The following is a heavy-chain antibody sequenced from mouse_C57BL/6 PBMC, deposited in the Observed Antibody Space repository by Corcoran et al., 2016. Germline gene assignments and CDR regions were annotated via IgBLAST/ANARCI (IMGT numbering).Heavy chain of an antibody. D-gene: IGHD4-1*01. Sequence: EVQLQQSGPELVKPGASVKISCKASGYTFTDYYMNWVKQSHGKSLEWIGDINPNNGGTSYNQKFKGKATLTVDKSSSTAYMELRSLTSEDSAVYYCARRGNCYAMDYWGQGTSVTVSS. CDR2: INPNNGGT. J-gene: IGHJ4*01. V-gene: IGHV1-26*01. CDR1: GYTFTDYY. CDR3: ARRGNCYAMDY.